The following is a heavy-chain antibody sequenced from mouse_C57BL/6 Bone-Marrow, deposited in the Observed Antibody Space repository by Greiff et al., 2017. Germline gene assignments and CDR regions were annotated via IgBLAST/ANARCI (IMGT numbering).Heavy chain of an antibody. Sequence: VQLQQSGPVLVKPGASVKMSCKASGYTFTDYYMNWVKQSHGKSLEWIGVINPYNGGTSYNQKFKGKATLTVDKSSSTAYMELNSLTSEDSAVYYCARGGYSNFLAMDYWGQGTSVTVSS. V-gene: IGHV1-19*01. J-gene: IGHJ4*01. D-gene: IGHD2-5*01. CDR2: INPYNGGT. CDR3: ARGGYSNFLAMDY. CDR1: GYTFTDYY.